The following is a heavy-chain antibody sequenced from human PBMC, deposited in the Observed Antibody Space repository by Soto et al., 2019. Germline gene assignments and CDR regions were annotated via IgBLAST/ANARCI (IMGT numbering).Heavy chain of an antibody. D-gene: IGHD1-26*01. CDR1: GYTFTSYG. V-gene: IGHV1-18*01. CDR2: TNPYIGNT. CDR3: TRDPVGGNWFDP. J-gene: IGHJ5*02. Sequence: QVQLVQSGVEVKKPGASVKVSCKACGYTFTSYGISWVRQAPGQGLEWMGWTNPYIGNTNYAQKLQGRVTMTTDTSTSTAYMELRSLRSDDTAVYYCTRDPVGGNWFDPWGQGTLVTVSS.